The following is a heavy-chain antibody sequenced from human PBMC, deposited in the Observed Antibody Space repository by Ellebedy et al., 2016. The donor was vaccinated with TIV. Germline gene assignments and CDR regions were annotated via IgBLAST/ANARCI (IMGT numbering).Heavy chain of an antibody. J-gene: IGHJ4*02. V-gene: IGHV3-21*01. CDR3: ASVVPAARFDY. D-gene: IGHD2-2*01. Sequence: GGSLRLXCAASGFTFSSYSMNWVRQAPGKGLEWVSSISSSSSYIYYADSVKGRFTISRDNAKNSLYLQMNSLRAEDTAVYYCASVVPAARFDYWGQGTLVTVSS. CDR1: GFTFSSYS. CDR2: ISSSSSYI.